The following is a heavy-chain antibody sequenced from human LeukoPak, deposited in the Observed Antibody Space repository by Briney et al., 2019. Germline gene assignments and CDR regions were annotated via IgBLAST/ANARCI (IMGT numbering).Heavy chain of an antibody. V-gene: IGHV3-21*01. Sequence: GGSLRLSCAASGFTFSSYSMNWVRQAPGKGLEWVSSISSSSSHIYYADSVKGRFTISRDNAKNSLYLQMNSLRAEDTAMYYCARALGELWEINWFDPWGQGTLVTVSS. CDR2: ISSSSSHI. D-gene: IGHD3-10*01. CDR3: ARALGELWEINWFDP. J-gene: IGHJ5*02. CDR1: GFTFSSYS.